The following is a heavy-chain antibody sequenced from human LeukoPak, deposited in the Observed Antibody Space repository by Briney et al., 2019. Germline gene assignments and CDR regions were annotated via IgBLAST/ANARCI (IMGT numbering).Heavy chain of an antibody. CDR1: GFTFSSYA. J-gene: IGHJ4*02. Sequence: GGSLRLSCAASGFTFSSYAMHWVRQAPGKGLEWVAVISYDGSNKYYADSVKGRFTISRDNAKNSLYLQMNSLRGEDTAVYYCASYFGYGYSYFDYWGQGTLVTVSS. D-gene: IGHD5-18*01. CDR3: ASYFGYGYSYFDY. CDR2: ISYDGSNK. V-gene: IGHV3-30-3*01.